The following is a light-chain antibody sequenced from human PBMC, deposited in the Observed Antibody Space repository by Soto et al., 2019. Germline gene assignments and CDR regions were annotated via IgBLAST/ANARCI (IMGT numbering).Light chain of an antibody. Sequence: DIVMTQSPDSLAVPLGERATINCKSSQSVLHSSNNLNYLAWYQQKPGQAPTLLIYWASTRESGVPDRFSGSGSGTDFTLTISSLQAEDVAFYYCQQYYSTPSITFGQGTRLEIK. J-gene: IGKJ5*01. V-gene: IGKV4-1*01. CDR1: QSVLHSSNNLNY. CDR3: QQYYSTPSIT. CDR2: WAS.